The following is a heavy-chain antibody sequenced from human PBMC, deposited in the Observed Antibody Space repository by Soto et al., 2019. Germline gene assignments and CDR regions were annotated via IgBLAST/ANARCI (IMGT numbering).Heavy chain of an antibody. J-gene: IGHJ6*02. CDR3: ARDRGHYDSSGYYYGDYYYGMEV. V-gene: IGHV4-59*01. D-gene: IGHD3-22*01. Sequence: SETLSLTCSVLGGSISSYYWSWIRRPPGKGLEWIGYIYYTGSTIYNPSLKSRVTISVDTSNNQFSLKLSSVTAADTAIYYCARDRGHYDSSGYYYGDYYYGMEVWGQGTTVTVSS. CDR1: GGSISSYY. CDR2: IYYTGST.